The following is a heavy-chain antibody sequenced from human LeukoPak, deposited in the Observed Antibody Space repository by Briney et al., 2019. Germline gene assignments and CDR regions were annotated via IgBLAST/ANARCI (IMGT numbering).Heavy chain of an antibody. CDR2: VTGSGDIA. Sequence: PGGSLRLSCPASGFTFSDYYMSWIRQAPGKGLEWVSYVTGSGDIASYADSVRGRFTISRDNAKNQLYLQMNSLGVEDTALYYCARDYCRGASCLRIQTLDSWGQGALVTVSS. CDR3: ARDYCRGASCLRIQTLDS. J-gene: IGHJ4*02. V-gene: IGHV3-11*04. D-gene: IGHD2-2*01. CDR1: GFTFSDYY.